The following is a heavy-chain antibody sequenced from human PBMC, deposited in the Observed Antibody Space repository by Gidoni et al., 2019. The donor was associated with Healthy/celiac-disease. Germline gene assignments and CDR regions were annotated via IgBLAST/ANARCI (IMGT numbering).Heavy chain of an antibody. CDR2: IDPSNSDT. J-gene: IGHJ5*02. V-gene: IGHV5-10-1*01. CDR3: ARGTRYCSGSSCIYGSVDL. CDR1: GSSFAYYW. D-gene: IGHD2-15*01. Sequence: ELQLVHSGAEVQQSGESLRISCLGSGSSFAYYWINWVRQMPGKGPEWMGMIDPSNSDTNDRPSFQGHVTISDDESVSTAYRQWSSLKASDTAKYFCARGTRYCSGSSCIYGSVDLWGQGTLVTVSS.